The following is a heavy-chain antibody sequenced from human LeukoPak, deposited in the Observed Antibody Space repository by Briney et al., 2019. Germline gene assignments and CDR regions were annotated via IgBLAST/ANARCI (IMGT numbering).Heavy chain of an antibody. J-gene: IGHJ4*02. V-gene: IGHV3-30*02. D-gene: IGHD5-12*01. Sequence: GGSLRLSCAASGFTFSSYGMHWVRQAPGKGLEWVAFIRYDGSNKYYADSVKGRFTISRDNSKNTLYLQMNSLRAEDTAVYYCAKTGRAWLRFDYWGQGTLVTVSS. CDR3: AKTGRAWLRFDY. CDR2: IRYDGSNK. CDR1: GFTFSSYG.